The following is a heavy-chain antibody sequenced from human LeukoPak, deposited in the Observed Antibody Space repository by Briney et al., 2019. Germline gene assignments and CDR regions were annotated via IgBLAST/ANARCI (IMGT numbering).Heavy chain of an antibody. J-gene: IGHJ5*02. CDR3: AGGGSNWNYEVNWFDP. CDR2: IYSTGST. CDR1: GGSISSYY. V-gene: IGHV4-4*07. Sequence: SETLSLTCTVSGGSISSYYWSWIRQPAGKGLEWIGRIYSTGSTNYNPSLKSRVTMSVDTSKNQFSLKLSSVTAADTAVYYCAGGGSNWNYEVNWFDPWGQGTLVTVSS. D-gene: IGHD1-7*01.